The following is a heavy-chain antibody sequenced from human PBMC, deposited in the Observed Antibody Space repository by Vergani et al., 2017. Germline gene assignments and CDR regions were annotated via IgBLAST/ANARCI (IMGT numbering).Heavy chain of an antibody. Sequence: QVQLVQSGAEVKKPGSSVKVSCKASGGTFSSYAISWVRQAPGQGLEWMGGIIPIFGTANYAQTFQGRVTITADESTSTAYMELSSLRSEDTAVYYCARVAGKYYVSSGYSDYWGQGTLVTVSS. J-gene: IGHJ4*02. D-gene: IGHD3-22*01. CDR1: GGTFSSYA. CDR2: IIPIFGTA. CDR3: ARVAGKYYVSSGYSDY. V-gene: IGHV1-69*12.